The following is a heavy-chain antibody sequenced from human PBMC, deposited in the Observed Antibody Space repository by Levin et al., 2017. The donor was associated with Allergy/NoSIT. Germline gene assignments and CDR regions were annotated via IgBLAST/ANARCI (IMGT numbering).Heavy chain of an antibody. V-gene: IGHV3-33*01. Sequence: GGSLRLSCAASGFTFSSYGMHWVRQAPGKGLEWVAVIWYDGSNKYYADSVKGRFTISRDNSKNTLYLQMNSLRAEDTAVYYCARDYGSGSYYSSNWFDPWGQGTLVTVSS. D-gene: IGHD3-10*01. CDR2: IWYDGSNK. J-gene: IGHJ5*02. CDR3: ARDYGSGSYYSSNWFDP. CDR1: GFTFSSYG.